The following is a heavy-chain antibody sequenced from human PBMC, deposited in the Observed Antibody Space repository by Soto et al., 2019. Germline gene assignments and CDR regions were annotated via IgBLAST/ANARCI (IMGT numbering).Heavy chain of an antibody. D-gene: IGHD1-1*01. V-gene: IGHV1-69*02. CDR2: VIPIIGEG. J-gene: IGHJ3*02. Sequence: QVQLVQSGAEVKEPGSSVKVSCKVSGGTFSSQTINWVRQVPGQGLEWMGSVIPIIGEGKYAQSFLGRVTIPADRSTRTANMELSSLRSEDTAVYYCARPAVNDLDADSSAFDIWGQGTMVTVSS. CDR3: ARPAVNDLDADSSAFDI. CDR1: GGTFSSQT.